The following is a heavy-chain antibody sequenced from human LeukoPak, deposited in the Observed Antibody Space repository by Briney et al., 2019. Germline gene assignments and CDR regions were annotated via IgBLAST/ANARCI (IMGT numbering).Heavy chain of an antibody. J-gene: IGHJ4*02. D-gene: IGHD2-15*01. V-gene: IGHV3-30-3*01. CDR2: ISYDGSNK. Sequence: TGGSLRLSCAASGFTFSSYAMHWVRQAPGKGLEWEAVISYDGSNKYYADSVKGRFTISRDNSKNTLYLQMNSLRAEDTAVYYCASLLVVVAATVDLFDYWGQGTLVTVSS. CDR3: ASLLVVVAATVDLFDY. CDR1: GFTFSSYA.